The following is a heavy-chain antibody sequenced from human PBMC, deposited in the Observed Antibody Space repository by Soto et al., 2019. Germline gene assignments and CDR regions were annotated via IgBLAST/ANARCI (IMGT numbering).Heavy chain of an antibody. D-gene: IGHD6-19*01. V-gene: IGHV2-70*11. J-gene: IGHJ3*02. CDR2: IDWDDDK. Sequence: SGPTLVNPTQTLTLTCTFSGFSLSTSGMCVSWIRQPPGKALEWLARIDWDDDKYYSTSLKTRLTISKDTSKNQVVLTMTNTDPVDTATYYCARIREQWNAFDMWGQGTMVTVS. CDR3: ARIREQWNAFDM. CDR1: GFSLSTSGMC.